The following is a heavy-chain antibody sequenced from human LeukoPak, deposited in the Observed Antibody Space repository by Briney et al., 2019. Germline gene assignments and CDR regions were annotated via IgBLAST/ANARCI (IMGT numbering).Heavy chain of an antibody. J-gene: IGHJ4*02. CDR2: ISSSSSAI. CDR1: GFTFSSYS. CDR3: ARGSGSYSGAYDY. V-gene: IGHV3-48*04. Sequence: GGSLRLSCAASGFTFSSYSMNWVRQAPGKGLEWVSYISSSSSAIYYADSVKGRFTISRDNAKNALYLQMNSLRAEDTALYYCARGSGSYSGAYDYWGQGTLVTVSS. D-gene: IGHD3-10*01.